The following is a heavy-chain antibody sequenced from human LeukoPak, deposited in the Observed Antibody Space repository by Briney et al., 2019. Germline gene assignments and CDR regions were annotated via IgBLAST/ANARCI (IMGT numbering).Heavy chain of an antibody. CDR3: ARVKSGSYYPIDY. Sequence: GGSLRLSCAASGFTFSNYWMHWVCQTPGKGLVWVSRINTDGTGTSYADSVKGRFTISRDGAKNTLYLQMSGLRAEDTAVYYCARVKSGSYYPIDYWGQGTLVTVSS. V-gene: IGHV3-74*01. J-gene: IGHJ4*02. D-gene: IGHD1-26*01. CDR1: GFTFSNYW. CDR2: INTDGTGT.